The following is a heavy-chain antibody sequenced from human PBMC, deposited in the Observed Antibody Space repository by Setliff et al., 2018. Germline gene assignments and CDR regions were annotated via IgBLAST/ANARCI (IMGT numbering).Heavy chain of an antibody. CDR3: ARDTSSDWAAWFDP. CDR2: VFVSGST. CDR1: GGSISTYY. D-gene: IGHD6-19*01. J-gene: IGHJ5*02. V-gene: IGHV4-4*07. Sequence: SETLSLTCTVSGGSISTYYWSWIRRPAGKGLEWIGRVFVSGSTNYNPSLKSRVTMSVDTSKNQLSLKLTSVTAADTAMYYCARDTSSDWAAWFDPWSQGILVTVSS.